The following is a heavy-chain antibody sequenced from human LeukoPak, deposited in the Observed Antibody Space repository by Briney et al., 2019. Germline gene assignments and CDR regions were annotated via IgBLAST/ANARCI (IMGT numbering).Heavy chain of an antibody. Sequence: GGSLRLSCAASGFTFSSYGMHWVRQAPGKGLEWVAFIRYDGSNKYYADSVKGRFTISRDNSKNTLYLQMNSLRAEDTAVYYCAKDHYYYDSSGYYGFDYWGQGTLVTASS. CDR3: AKDHYYYDSSGYYGFDY. J-gene: IGHJ4*02. D-gene: IGHD3-22*01. V-gene: IGHV3-30*02. CDR2: IRYDGSNK. CDR1: GFTFSSYG.